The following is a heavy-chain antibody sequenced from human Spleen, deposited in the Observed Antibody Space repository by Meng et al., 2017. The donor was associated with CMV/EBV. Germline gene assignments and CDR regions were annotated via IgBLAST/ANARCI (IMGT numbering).Heavy chain of an antibody. CDR1: GGSFSAGGSFSGYY. CDR2: INHSGST. J-gene: IGHJ6*02. V-gene: IGHV4-34*01. CDR3: ARDYPEREMFGVFIHYAMDV. D-gene: IGHD3-3*01. Sequence: SETLSLTCAVYGGSFSAGGSFSGYYWTWIRQPPGKGLEWIGEINHSGSTNYTPSLKSRVTISVDTSKNQFSLRLSSVTAADTAVYYCARDYPEREMFGVFIHYAMDVWGQGTTVTVSS.